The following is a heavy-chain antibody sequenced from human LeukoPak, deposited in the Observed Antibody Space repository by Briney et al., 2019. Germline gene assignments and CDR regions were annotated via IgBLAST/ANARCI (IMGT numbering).Heavy chain of an antibody. J-gene: IGHJ4*02. D-gene: IGHD3-10*01. CDR1: GGSISSSNW. V-gene: IGHV4-4*02. CDR3: ARDREPGYYGSGSTY. Sequence: PSGTLSLTCAVSGGSISSSNWWSWVRQPPGKGLEWIGEIYHSGSTNYNPSLKSRVTISVDKSKNQFSLKLSSVTAADTAVYYCARDREPGYYGSGSTYWGQGTLVTVSS. CDR2: IYHSGST.